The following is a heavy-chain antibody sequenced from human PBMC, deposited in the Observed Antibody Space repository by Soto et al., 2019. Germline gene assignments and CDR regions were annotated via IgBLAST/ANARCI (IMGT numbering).Heavy chain of an antibody. CDR3: ARVDIVVVPAASERWFDP. Sequence: GGSLRLSCAASGFTFSSYWMHWVRQAPGKGLVWVSRINSDGSSTSYADSVKGRFTISRDNAKNTLYLQMNSLRAEDTAVYYCARVDIVVVPAASERWFDPWGQGTLVTVSS. V-gene: IGHV3-74*01. J-gene: IGHJ5*02. CDR1: GFTFSSYW. D-gene: IGHD2-2*01. CDR2: INSDGSST.